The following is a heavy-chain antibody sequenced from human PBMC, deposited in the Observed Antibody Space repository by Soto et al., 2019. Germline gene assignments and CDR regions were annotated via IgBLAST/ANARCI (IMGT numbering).Heavy chain of an antibody. V-gene: IGHV4-31*03. CDR2: IYYSGST. Sequence: QVQLQESGPGLVKPSQTLSLTCTVSGGSISSGGYYWSWIRQHPGKGLEWIGYIYYSGSTYYNPSLKSRVTISVDTSKNQFSLKLSSVTAADTAVYYCARGAQQSVLRYFDWPNLNWFDPWGQGTLVTVSS. CDR3: ARGAQQSVLRYFDWPNLNWFDP. CDR1: GGSISSGGYY. J-gene: IGHJ5*02. D-gene: IGHD3-9*01.